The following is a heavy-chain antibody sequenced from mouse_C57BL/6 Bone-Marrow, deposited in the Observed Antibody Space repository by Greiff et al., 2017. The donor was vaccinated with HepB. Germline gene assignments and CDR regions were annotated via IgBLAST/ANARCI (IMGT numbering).Heavy chain of an antibody. V-gene: IGHV14-4*01. J-gene: IGHJ1*03. CDR2: IDPENGDT. Sequence: DVKLQESGAELVRPGASVKLSCTASGFNIKDDYMHWVKQRPEQGLEWIGWIDPENGDTEYASKFQGKATITADTSSNTAYLQLSSLTSEDTAVYYCTTLYSNHWYFDVWGTGTTVTVSS. CDR3: TTLYSNHWYFDV. D-gene: IGHD2-5*01. CDR1: GFNIKDDY.